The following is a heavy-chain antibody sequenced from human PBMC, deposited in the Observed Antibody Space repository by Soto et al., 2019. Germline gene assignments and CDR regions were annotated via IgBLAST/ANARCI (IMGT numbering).Heavy chain of an antibody. CDR1: GGTFSSYA. J-gene: IGHJ6*02. Sequence: ASVKVSCKASGGTFSSYAISWVRQAPGQGLEWMGGIIPIFGTANYAQKFQGRVTITADKSTSTAYMELSSLRSEDTAVYYCARVVVPAAIGGPYYYYGMDVWGQGTTVTVSS. D-gene: IGHD2-2*01. CDR2: IIPIFGTA. CDR3: ARVVVPAAIGGPYYYYGMDV. V-gene: IGHV1-69*06.